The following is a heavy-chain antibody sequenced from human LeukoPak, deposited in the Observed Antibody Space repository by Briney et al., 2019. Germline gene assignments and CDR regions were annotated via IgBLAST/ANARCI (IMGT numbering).Heavy chain of an antibody. CDR3: AREAEYSSLYYFDY. CDR2: ITSASTY. D-gene: IGHD6-6*01. J-gene: IGHJ4*02. CDR1: GFTFSSFS. V-gene: IGHV3-48*04. Sequence: PGGSLRLSCAASGFTFSSFSMNWVRQAPGKGLEWVSYITSASTYYYADSVKGRFTISRDNAKNSLYLQMNSLRAEDTAVYYCAREAEYSSLYYFDYWGQGTLVTVSS.